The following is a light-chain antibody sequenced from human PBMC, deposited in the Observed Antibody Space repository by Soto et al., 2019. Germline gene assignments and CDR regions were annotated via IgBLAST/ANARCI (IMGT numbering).Light chain of an antibody. CDR2: WAS. V-gene: IGKV4-1*01. J-gene: IGKJ1*01. CDR3: QQYYRPWT. Sequence: DIVMTQSPDSLAVSLGERATINCKYSQSVLYSSNNKNYLAWYQQKPGQPPKLIIYWASTRESGVLDRFSGSGSGTDFTLTISSLQAEDVAVYYCQQYYRPWTFGQGTKVEIK. CDR1: QSVLYSSNNKNY.